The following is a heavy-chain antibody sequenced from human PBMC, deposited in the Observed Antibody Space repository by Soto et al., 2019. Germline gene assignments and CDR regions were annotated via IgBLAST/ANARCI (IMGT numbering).Heavy chain of an antibody. D-gene: IGHD6-13*01. V-gene: IGHV4-34*01. J-gene: IGHJ4*02. Sequence: SETLSLTCAVYGGSFSAYFWSWIRQPPGKGLEWIGEINHSGSTNYNPSLRSRVTISLDTSKSHFSLKLSSVSAADTAIYYCARERRVVGGYSSSWYDYFDYWGQGTPVTVYS. CDR1: GGSFSAYF. CDR2: INHSGST. CDR3: ARERRVVGGYSSSWYDYFDY.